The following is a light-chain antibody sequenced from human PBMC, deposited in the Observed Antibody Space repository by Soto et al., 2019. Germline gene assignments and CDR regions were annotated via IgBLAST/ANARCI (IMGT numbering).Light chain of an antibody. CDR3: LQDYSYPWT. CDR2: GTT. CDR1: QDIRYD. J-gene: IGKJ1*01. V-gene: IGKV1-6*01. Sequence: AVQMTQSPSSLSASVGDRVTISCRASQDIRYDVGWYQQKPGKAPRLLIYGTTNLQSGVSSRFSGSGYGADFTLTISSLQPEDAATYFCLQDYSYPWTFGQGTKVEIK.